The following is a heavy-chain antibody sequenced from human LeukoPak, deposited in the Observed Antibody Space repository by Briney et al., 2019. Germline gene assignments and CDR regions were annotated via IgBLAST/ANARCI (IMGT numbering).Heavy chain of an antibody. CDR1: GGSISGYY. CDR3: ARDSGSYYVENWFDP. J-gene: IGHJ5*02. D-gene: IGHD1-26*01. Sequence: SETLSLTCTVSGGSISGYYWSWIRQPPGKGLEWIGYIYYSGSTNYNPSLKSRVTISVDTSKNQFSLKLSSVTAADTAVYYCARDSGSYYVENWFDPWGQGTLVTVSS. V-gene: IGHV4-59*01. CDR2: IYYSGST.